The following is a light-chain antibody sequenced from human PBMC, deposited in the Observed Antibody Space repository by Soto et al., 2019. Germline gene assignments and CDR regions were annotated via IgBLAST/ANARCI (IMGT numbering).Light chain of an antibody. CDR2: KAS. CDR3: HQYNSYSPLMYT. CDR1: QGISSW. J-gene: IGKJ2*01. Sequence: DIQMTQSPSTLSASVGDRVTITCRASQGISSWLAWYQQKPGKAPKLLIYKASILASGVPSRFSGSTSGTEFTLTISSLQPDDFATYYCHQYNSYSPLMYTFGQGTKLEIK. V-gene: IGKV1-5*03.